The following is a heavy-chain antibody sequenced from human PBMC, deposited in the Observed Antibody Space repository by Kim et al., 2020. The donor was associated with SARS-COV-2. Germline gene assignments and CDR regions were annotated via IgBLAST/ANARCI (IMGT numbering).Heavy chain of an antibody. V-gene: IGHV4-39*01. CDR3: ARDRGYPRWGWFDP. Sequence: SETLSLTCTVSGGSLSSSTYYWGWIRQPPGKGLEWIGSIYYSGSTYYNPSLKSRVTISVDTSKNQFSLKLSSVTAAETAVYYCARDRGYPRWGWFDPWGQGTLVTVSS. D-gene: IGHD3-22*01. J-gene: IGHJ5*02. CDR2: IYYSGST. CDR1: GGSLSSSTYY.